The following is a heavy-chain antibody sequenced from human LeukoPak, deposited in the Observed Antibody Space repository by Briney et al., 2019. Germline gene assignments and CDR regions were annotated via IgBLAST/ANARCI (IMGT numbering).Heavy chain of an antibody. D-gene: IGHD6-13*01. CDR3: AKDRIAAAGMSPYYYYYMDV. Sequence: GGSLRLSCAASGFTFSSYAMSWVRQAPGKGLEWVSAISGSGDSTYYADSVKGRFTISRDNSKNTLYLQMNSLRAEDTAVYYCAKDRIAAAGMSPYYYYYMDVWGKGTTVTVSS. CDR1: GFTFSSYA. CDR2: ISGSGDST. J-gene: IGHJ6*03. V-gene: IGHV3-23*01.